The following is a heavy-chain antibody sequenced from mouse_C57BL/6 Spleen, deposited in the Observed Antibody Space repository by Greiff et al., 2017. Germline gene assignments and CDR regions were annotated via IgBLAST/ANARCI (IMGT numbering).Heavy chain of an antibody. D-gene: IGHD2-3*01. CDR1: GYTFTSYW. CDR2: IYPGSGST. J-gene: IGHJ4*01. CDR3: AKALYDGYAMDY. V-gene: IGHV1-55*01. Sequence: VKLQQPGAELVKPGASVKMSCKASGYTFTSYWITWVKQRPGQGLEWIGDIYPGSGSTNYNEKFKCKATLTADTSSSTAYMQHSSLTSEDSAMYYCAKALYDGYAMDYWGQGTSVTVSS.